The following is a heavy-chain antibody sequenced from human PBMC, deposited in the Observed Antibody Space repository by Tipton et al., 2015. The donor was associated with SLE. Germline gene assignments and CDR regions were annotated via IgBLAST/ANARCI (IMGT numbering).Heavy chain of an antibody. CDR2: ISHSGST. Sequence: WSWIRQPPGKGLEWIGEISHSGSTNYNPSLKSRVTISVDTSKNQFSLKLSSVTAADTAVYYCARRGNYYDSSYYFDYWGQGTLVTVSS. CDR3: ARRGNYYDSSYYFDY. D-gene: IGHD3-22*01. J-gene: IGHJ4*02. V-gene: IGHV4-34*01.